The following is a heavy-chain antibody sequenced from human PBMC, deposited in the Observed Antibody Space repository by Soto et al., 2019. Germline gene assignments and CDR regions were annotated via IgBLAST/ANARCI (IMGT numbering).Heavy chain of an antibody. V-gene: IGHV1-8*01. Sequence: ATLKVSRKASGYTFSSFDINWVRQASEQGLEWMGWMTPNSGDTGYAQKFQGRVTMTRNTSIGTAYMELSSLRSDDTAMYYCALGIRTYQLPNYHYYYYGMDVWGQGTTVTGFS. J-gene: IGHJ6*02. CDR1: GYTFSSFD. D-gene: IGHD2-2*01. CDR2: MTPNSGDT. CDR3: ALGIRTYQLPNYHYYYYGMDV.